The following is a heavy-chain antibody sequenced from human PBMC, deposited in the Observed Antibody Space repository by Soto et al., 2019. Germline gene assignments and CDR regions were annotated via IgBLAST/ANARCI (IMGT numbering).Heavy chain of an antibody. Sequence: PGGSLRLSCAASGFTFSSYAMHWVRQAPGKGLEWVAVISYDGSNKYYADSVKGRFTISRDNSKNTLYLQMNSLRAEDTAVYYCARELYYYDSSGYYYLNWFDPWGQGTLVTVSS. CDR2: ISYDGSNK. D-gene: IGHD3-22*01. J-gene: IGHJ5*02. V-gene: IGHV3-30-3*01. CDR1: GFTFSSYA. CDR3: ARELYYYDSSGYYYLNWFDP.